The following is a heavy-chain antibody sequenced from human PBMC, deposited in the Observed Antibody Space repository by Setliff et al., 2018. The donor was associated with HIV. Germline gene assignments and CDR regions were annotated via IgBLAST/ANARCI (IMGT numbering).Heavy chain of an antibody. CDR2: IYTSGST. D-gene: IGHD5-18*01. V-gene: IGHV4-4*08. Sequence: SETLSLTCTVSGGSISSHYWSWIRQPPGKGLEWIGHIYTSGSTYYNPSLKSRVTISVDTSKNQFSLKLSSVTAADTAVYYCARHNTGYSYGYDYYYYYMDVWGKGTTVTVSS. J-gene: IGHJ6*03. CDR1: GGSISSHY. CDR3: ARHNTGYSYGYDYYYYYMDV.